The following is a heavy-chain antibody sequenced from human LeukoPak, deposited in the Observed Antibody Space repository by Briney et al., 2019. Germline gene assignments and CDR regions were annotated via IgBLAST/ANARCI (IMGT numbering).Heavy chain of an antibody. J-gene: IGHJ6*02. CDR1: GGTFSSYA. Sequence: SVKVSCKASGGTFSSYAISWVGQAPGQGLEWVGRIIPILGIANYAQKFQGRVTITADKSTSTAYMELSSLRSEDTAVYYCARDYYGSGSYYNDPGYYGMDVWGQGTTVTVSS. CDR3: ARDYYGSGSYYNDPGYYGMDV. D-gene: IGHD3-10*01. CDR2: IIPILGIA. V-gene: IGHV1-69*04.